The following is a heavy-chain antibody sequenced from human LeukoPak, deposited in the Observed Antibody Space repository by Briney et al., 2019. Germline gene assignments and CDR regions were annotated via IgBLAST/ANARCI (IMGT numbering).Heavy chain of an antibody. CDR2: MNPNSGNT. Sequence: ASVKVSCKASGYTFTSYDISWVRHATGQGLELMVWMNPNSGNTGYAQKFQGRVTMTRNTSISTAYMELSSLRSEDTAVYYCARGRNVLRYFDWLPSPIAPYGMDVWGQGTTVTVSS. V-gene: IGHV1-8*01. CDR1: GYTFTSYD. D-gene: IGHD3-9*01. CDR3: ARGRNVLRYFDWLPSPIAPYGMDV. J-gene: IGHJ6*02.